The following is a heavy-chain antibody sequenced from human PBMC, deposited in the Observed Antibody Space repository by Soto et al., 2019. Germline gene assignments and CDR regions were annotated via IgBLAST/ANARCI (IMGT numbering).Heavy chain of an antibody. V-gene: IGHV3-23*01. J-gene: IGHJ5*02. CDR1: GFTFNDFA. Sequence: EVQLLESGGGLVQPGGSLRLSCAASGFTFNDFAMSWVSQAPGKGLEWVSAISGSGGTTYYADSVKGRFTMSRDNSKNTLYTKIKSLRAEDEAVYYCAKGGESCGRGWLRCFDPRGQGTLVTDSS. CDR3: AKGGESCGRGWLRCFDP. CDR2: ISGSGGTT. D-gene: IGHD2-15*01.